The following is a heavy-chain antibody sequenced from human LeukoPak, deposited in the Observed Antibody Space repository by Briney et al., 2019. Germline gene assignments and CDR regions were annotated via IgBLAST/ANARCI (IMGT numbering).Heavy chain of an antibody. J-gene: IGHJ6*02. V-gene: IGHV1-8*01. CDR3: ARDPPYYDFWSGSYGMDV. CDR1: GYTFTSYD. CDR2: MNPNSGNT. D-gene: IGHD3-3*01. Sequence: ASVKVSCKASGYTFTSYDINGVRQATGQGLEWMGWMNPNSGNTGYAQKFQGRVTMTRNTSISTAYMELSSLRSEDTAVYYCARDPPYYDFWSGSYGMDVWGQGTTVTVSS.